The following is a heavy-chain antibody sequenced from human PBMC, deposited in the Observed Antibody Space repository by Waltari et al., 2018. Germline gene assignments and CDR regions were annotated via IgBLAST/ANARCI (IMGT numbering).Heavy chain of an antibody. V-gene: IGHV1-46*01. CDR2: INPGGGNT. J-gene: IGHJ4*02. D-gene: IGHD3-3*01. Sequence: QVQLVQSGAEVKKPGASVKVSFKASAYTFTSDYMHWVRQAPGQGREWMGIINPGGGNTSDAKKFKGRVTMTRDTSTSTGDMELSSMRSEDTAVYYWARGYYDFWSGPLDYWGQGTLVTVSS. CDR3: ARGYYDFWSGPLDY. CDR1: AYTFTSDY.